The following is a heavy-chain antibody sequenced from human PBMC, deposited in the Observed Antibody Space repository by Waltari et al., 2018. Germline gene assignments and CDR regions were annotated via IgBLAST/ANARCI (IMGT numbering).Heavy chain of an antibody. D-gene: IGHD3-16*01. CDR3: ARHNPGHDYVLDY. CDR1: GYTLTELS. J-gene: IGHJ4*02. V-gene: IGHV1-69*13. Sequence: QVQLVQSGAEVKKPGASVKVSCKVSGYTLTELSMHWVRQAPGKGLEWMGRIIPIFGTANYAQKFQGRVTITADKSTSTAYMELSSLRSEDTAVYYCARHNPGHDYVLDYWGQGTLVTVSS. CDR2: IIPIFGTA.